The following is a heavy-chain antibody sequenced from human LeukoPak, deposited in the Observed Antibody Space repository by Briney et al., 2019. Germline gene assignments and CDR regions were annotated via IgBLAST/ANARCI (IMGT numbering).Heavy chain of an antibody. D-gene: IGHD2-15*01. J-gene: IGHJ6*04. V-gene: IGHV1-46*01. Sequence: ASVKVSCKASGYTFTSYYMHWVRQAPGQGLEWMGIINPSGGSTSYAQKFQGRVTMTRDTSTSTVYMELSSLRSEDTAVYYCVRDLADIVVVVAAPYYYYGMDVWGKGTTVTVSS. CDR2: INPSGGST. CDR1: GYTFTSYY. CDR3: VRDLADIVVVVAAPYYYYGMDV.